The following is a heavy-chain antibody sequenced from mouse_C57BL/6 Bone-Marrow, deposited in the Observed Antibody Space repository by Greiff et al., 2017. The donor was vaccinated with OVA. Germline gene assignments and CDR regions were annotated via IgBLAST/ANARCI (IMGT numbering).Heavy chain of an antibody. CDR3: ARSDDYDGDFDY. CDR1: GYTFTSYW. Sequence: VQLQQSGAELVRPGSSVKLSCKASGYTFTSYWMHWVKQRPIQGLEWIGNIDPSDSETHYNQKFKDKATLTVDKSSSTAYMQLSSLTSEDSAVYYCARSDDYDGDFDYWGQGTTLTVSS. D-gene: IGHD2-4*01. CDR2: IDPSDSET. V-gene: IGHV1-52*01. J-gene: IGHJ2*01.